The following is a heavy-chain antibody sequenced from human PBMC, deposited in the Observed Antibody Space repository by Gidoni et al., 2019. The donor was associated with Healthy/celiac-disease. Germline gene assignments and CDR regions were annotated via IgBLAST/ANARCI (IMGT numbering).Heavy chain of an antibody. CDR3: AKDGLRYFDWLPPFDY. Sequence: EVQLLESGGGLVQTGGSLRLSCAASGFTFSSYAMSWVRQAPGVGLEWVSAISGSGGSTYYADSVKGRFTISRDNSKNTLYLQMNSLRAEDTAVYYCAKDGLRYFDWLPPFDYWGQGTLVTVSS. D-gene: IGHD3-9*01. J-gene: IGHJ4*02. V-gene: IGHV3-23*01. CDR1: GFTFSSYA. CDR2: ISGSGGST.